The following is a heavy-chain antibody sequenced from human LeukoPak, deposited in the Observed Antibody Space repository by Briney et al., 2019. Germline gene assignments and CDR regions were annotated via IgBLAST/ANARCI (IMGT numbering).Heavy chain of an antibody. CDR2: FYTSGTP. CDR1: GGSISRGSYF. J-gene: IGHJ6*03. CDR3: ARVRVVVVPAAIEGWALYMDV. V-gene: IGHV4-61*02. D-gene: IGHD2-2*02. Sequence: SETLSLTCTVSGGSISRGSYFWSWIRQPAGKGLEWIGRFYTSGTPNYNPSLKGRVTISVDTSRNQFSLKLSSVTAADTAVYYCARVRVVVVPAAIEGWALYMDVWGKGTTVTVSS.